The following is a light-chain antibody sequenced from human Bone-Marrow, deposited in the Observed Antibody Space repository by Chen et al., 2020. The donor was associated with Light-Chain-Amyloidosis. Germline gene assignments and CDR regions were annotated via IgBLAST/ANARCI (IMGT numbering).Light chain of an antibody. Sequence: SYELIQPPSLSVSPGQTARITCSGDVLPTKYAYWYQQKPGQAPVLVIHRDTERPSGISEPFSGSSSGTTTTLTISGVQSEDEADYHCQSAESSGTYEVIFGGGTKLTVL. J-gene: IGLJ2*01. CDR2: RDT. CDR3: QSAESSGTYEVI. V-gene: IGLV3-25*03. CDR1: VLPTKY.